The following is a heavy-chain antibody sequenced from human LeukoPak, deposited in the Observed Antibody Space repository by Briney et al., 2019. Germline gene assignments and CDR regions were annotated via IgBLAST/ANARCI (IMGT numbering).Heavy chain of an antibody. V-gene: IGHV3-30*19. CDR3: ASGTYVGFYYDSSGYRDAFDI. CDR2: ISHEDRSKT. D-gene: IGHD3-22*01. Sequence: GGSLRLSCAAAGFTFSSYGMHSVRQAPGKGLEWVAVISHEDRSKTFHAHSVKGRVTISRDNSKNMLNLQMANLRVDDTAVYYCASGTYVGFYYDSSGYRDAFDIWGQGTMVTVSS. J-gene: IGHJ3*02. CDR1: GFTFSSYG.